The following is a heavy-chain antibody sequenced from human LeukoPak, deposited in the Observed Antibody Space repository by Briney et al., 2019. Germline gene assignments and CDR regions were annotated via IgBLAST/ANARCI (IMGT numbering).Heavy chain of an antibody. V-gene: IGHV3-74*01. CDR1: GFTFSNYW. J-gene: IGHJ6*02. CDR3: GREDHYAMDV. CDR2: INSDGSST. Sequence: GGSLRLSCAASGFTFSNYWMQWVRQAPGKGLVWVSRINSDGSSTRYADSVKGRFTISRDNAKSTLFLQMNSLRAEDTAVYYCGREDHYAMDVWGQGTTVTVSS.